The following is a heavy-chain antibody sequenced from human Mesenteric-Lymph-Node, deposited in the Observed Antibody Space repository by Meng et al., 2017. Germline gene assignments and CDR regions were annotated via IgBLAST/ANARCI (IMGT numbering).Heavy chain of an antibody. CDR3: ARDSLAVADFDY. Sequence: GGSLRLSCAASGFTFNSYAMSWVRQAPGKGLEGVSGLSGSGESTYYADSVKGRFTISKDISKNTLYLQMNSLRADDTALYYCARDSLAVADFDYWGQGTLVTVSS. D-gene: IGHD6-19*01. CDR2: LSGSGEST. J-gene: IGHJ4*02. CDR1: GFTFNSYA. V-gene: IGHV3-23*01.